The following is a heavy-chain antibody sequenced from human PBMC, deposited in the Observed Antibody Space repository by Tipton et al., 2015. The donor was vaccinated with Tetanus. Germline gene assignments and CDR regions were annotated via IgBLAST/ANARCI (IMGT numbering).Heavy chain of an antibody. V-gene: IGHV1-18*01. CDR1: GYTFTSYG. CDR3: ARLGNYYDSSGYYYPDDAFDI. J-gene: IGHJ3*02. D-gene: IGHD3-22*01. Sequence: QLVQSGAEMKKPGASVKVSCKASGYTFTSYGISWVRQAPGQGLEWMGWISAYNGNTNYAQKLQGRVTMTTDTSTSTAYMELRSLRSDDTAVYYCARLGNYYDSSGYYYPDDAFDIWGQGTMVTVSS. CDR2: ISAYNGNT.